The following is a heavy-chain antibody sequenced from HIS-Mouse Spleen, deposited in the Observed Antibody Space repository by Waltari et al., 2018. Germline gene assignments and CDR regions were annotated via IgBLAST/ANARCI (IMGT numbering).Heavy chain of an antibody. CDR2: INSDGSST. CDR1: GFTFSIYW. D-gene: IGHD1-1*01. J-gene: IGHJ3*02. CDR3: ARDLELDAFDI. V-gene: IGHV3-74*01. Sequence: EVQLVESGGGLVQPGGALRLSCAASGFTFSIYWMHWVRQAPGKGLVWVSRINSDGSSTSYADSVKGRFTISRDNAKNTLYLQMNSLRAEDTAVYYCARDLELDAFDIWGQGTMVTVSS.